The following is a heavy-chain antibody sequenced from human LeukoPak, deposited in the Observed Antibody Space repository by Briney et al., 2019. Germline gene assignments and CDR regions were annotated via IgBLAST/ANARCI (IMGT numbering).Heavy chain of an antibody. Sequence: GGSLRLSCAASGFTFDDYAMHWVRQAPGKGLEWVSGISWNSGSMGYADSVKGRFTISRDNAKNSLYLQMNSLRAEDTALYYCAKAEVLLWFGELSYFDYWGQGTLVTVSS. CDR1: GFTFDDYA. V-gene: IGHV3-9*01. CDR2: ISWNSGSM. J-gene: IGHJ4*02. D-gene: IGHD3-10*01. CDR3: AKAEVLLWFGELSYFDY.